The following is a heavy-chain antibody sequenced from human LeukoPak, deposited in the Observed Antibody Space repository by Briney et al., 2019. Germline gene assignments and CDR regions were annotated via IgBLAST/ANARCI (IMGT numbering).Heavy chain of an antibody. V-gene: IGHV1-2*02. CDR1: GYAFTDYY. CDR3: ARDYPYSYYMNV. Sequence: ASVKVSCKASGYAFTDYYMHWVRQAPGQGLEWMGWINPNSGGTNYAQKFQGRVTMTRDTSISTAYMELSRLRSDDTAVYYCARDYPYSYYMNVWGNGTTVTVSS. CDR2: INPNSGGT. D-gene: IGHD4-11*01. J-gene: IGHJ6*03.